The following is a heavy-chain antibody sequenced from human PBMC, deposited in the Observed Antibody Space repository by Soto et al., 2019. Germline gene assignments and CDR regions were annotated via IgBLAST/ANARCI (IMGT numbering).Heavy chain of an antibody. Sequence: GGSLRLSCAASGFTFSNYAMHWVRQAPGKGLEWVAVISSDGSNKYHADSVKGRFTISRDNSNHTLYLQMNSLRTEETAVYYCARVGDYSDSSAYYYYFDSWGQGTLVTVSS. CDR1: GFTFSNYA. V-gene: IGHV3-30-3*01. CDR3: ARVGDYSDSSAYYYYFDS. D-gene: IGHD3-22*01. CDR2: ISSDGSNK. J-gene: IGHJ4*02.